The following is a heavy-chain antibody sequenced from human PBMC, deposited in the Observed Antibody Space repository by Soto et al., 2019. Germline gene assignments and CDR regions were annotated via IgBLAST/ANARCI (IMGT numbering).Heavy chain of an antibody. CDR3: ARDRGVVFDRTETGLDY. CDR1: GVSISNGDYY. J-gene: IGHJ4*02. CDR2: IYYSGST. Sequence: SETLSVTCTVSGVSISNGDYYLSWIRQPPGKGLEWIGYIYYSGSTYYNPSLKSRVTISVDTSKNQFSLKLSSVTAADTAVYYCARDRGVVFDRTETGLDYWGQRTLVTVSS. V-gene: IGHV4-30-4*01. D-gene: IGHD3-22*01.